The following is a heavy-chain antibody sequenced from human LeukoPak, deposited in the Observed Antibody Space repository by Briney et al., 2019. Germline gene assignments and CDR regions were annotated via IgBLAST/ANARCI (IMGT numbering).Heavy chain of an antibody. CDR2: IRDNESDK. V-gene: IGHV3-30*02. Sequence: PGGSLSLSCAASGFTFSTYGMHWVRQAPGKGLEWVAFIRDNESDKYYADSVKGRFTISRDNAKNSLYLQMNSLRVEDTAIYYCVKVAHYYYGSESYYFFEHWGQGTPVTASS. CDR3: VKVAHYYYGSESYYFFEH. D-gene: IGHD3-10*01. J-gene: IGHJ4*02. CDR1: GFTFSTYG.